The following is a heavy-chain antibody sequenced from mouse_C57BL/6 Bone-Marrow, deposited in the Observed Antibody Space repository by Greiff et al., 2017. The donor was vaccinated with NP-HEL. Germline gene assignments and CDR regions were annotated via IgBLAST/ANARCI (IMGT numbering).Heavy chain of an antibody. V-gene: IGHV5-17*01. CDR1: GFTFSDYG. J-gene: IGHJ2*01. Sequence: EVKLMESGGGLVKPGGSLKLSCAASGFTFSDYGMHWVRQAPEKGLEWVAYISSGSSTIYYADTVKGRFTISRDNAKNTLFLQMTSLRSEDTAMYYCARPITTVVGPGYWGQGTTLTVSS. CDR2: ISSGSSTI. CDR3: ARPITTVVGPGY. D-gene: IGHD1-1*01.